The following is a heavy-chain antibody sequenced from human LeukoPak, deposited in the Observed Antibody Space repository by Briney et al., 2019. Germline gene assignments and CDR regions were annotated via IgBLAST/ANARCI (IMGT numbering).Heavy chain of an antibody. CDR3: ARSTLPGRSGRTEFFQH. CDR2: SSDSGNTI. CDR1: GFTFSNYY. Sequence: GGSLRLSCAASGFTFSNYYMTWIREAPGKGLQWSSLSSDSGNTIYYADSVEGQFTISRDNAKNSLYLQMHSLRAEDTAMYYCARSTLPGRSGRTEFFQHWGQGTLVTVSS. D-gene: IGHD6-19*01. J-gene: IGHJ1*01. V-gene: IGHV3-11*01.